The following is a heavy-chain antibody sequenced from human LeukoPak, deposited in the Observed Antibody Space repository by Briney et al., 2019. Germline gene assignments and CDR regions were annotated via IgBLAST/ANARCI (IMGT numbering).Heavy chain of an antibody. D-gene: IGHD3-10*01. CDR1: GYTFTNYY. Sequence: ASVKVSCKASGYTFTNYYMHWVRQAPGQGLEWMGIINPSGGTTTYAQKFQGRVTMTRDTSTSTAYMELSRLRSDDTAVYYCARDGRRFGELLRKDYYYYYHMDVWGKGTTVTVSS. J-gene: IGHJ6*03. CDR2: INPSGGTT. V-gene: IGHV1-46*01. CDR3: ARDGRRFGELLRKDYYYYYHMDV.